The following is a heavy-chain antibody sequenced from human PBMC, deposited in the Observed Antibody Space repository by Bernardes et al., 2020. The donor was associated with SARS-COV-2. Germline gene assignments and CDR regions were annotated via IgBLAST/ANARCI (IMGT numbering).Heavy chain of an antibody. CDR1: GFTFSNYA. J-gene: IGHJ4*02. D-gene: IGHD2-21*02. CDR3: AKVGCGGDCYLSIES. CDR2: ISGSGGKT. Sequence: GGSLRLSCAGSGFTFSNYAMIEVRQAPGKGLEWGSAISGSGGKTYYADSVKGRFSIFRDNSKNMLYLQMNSLRVDDTAVYYCAKVGCGGDCYLSIESLGQGTLVTVSS. V-gene: IGHV3-23*01.